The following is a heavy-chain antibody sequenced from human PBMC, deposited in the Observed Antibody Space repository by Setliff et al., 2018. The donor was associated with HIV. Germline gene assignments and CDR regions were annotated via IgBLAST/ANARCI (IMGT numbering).Heavy chain of an antibody. CDR3: ARQGGYSGWHTESLYYYYYYMDV. CDR1: GGSISSGSYF. CDR2: IYTSGST. D-gene: IGHD5-12*01. V-gene: IGHV4-61*02. J-gene: IGHJ6*03. Sequence: SETLSLTCTVSGGSISSGSYFWTWIRQPAGKGLEWIGRIYTSGSTNYNPSLKSRVTISVDTSKNQFSLKLSSVTAADTAVYYCARQGGYSGWHTESLYYYYYYMDVWGKGTTVTVSS.